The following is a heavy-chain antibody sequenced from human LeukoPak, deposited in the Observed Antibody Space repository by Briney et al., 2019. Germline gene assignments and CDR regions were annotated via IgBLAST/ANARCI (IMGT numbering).Heavy chain of an antibody. V-gene: IGHV3-23*01. J-gene: IGHJ4*02. CDR3: AKDQGYYYDRSVSYYFDY. Sequence: GGSLRLSCAASGFTFGSYAMSWVRQAPDMGLEWVSAITSSGDTTYYADSVKGRFTISRDNSKNTLYLQMKSLRAEDTAVYYCAKDQGYYYDRSVSYYFDYWGQGTLVTVSS. D-gene: IGHD3-22*01. CDR2: ITSSGDTT. CDR1: GFTFGSYA.